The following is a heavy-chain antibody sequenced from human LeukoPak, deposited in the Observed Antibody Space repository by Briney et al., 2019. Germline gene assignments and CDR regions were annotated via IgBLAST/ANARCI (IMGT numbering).Heavy chain of an antibody. CDR1: GFTFSSYA. J-gene: IGHJ4*02. CDR3: VFSRCGGDCWDFDY. CDR2: ISGSGGST. D-gene: IGHD2-21*02. Sequence: GGSLRLSCAASGFTFSSYALSWVRQAPGKGLEWVSAISGSGGSTYYADSVKGRFTISRDNSKNTLYLQMNSLRAEDTAVYYCVFSRCGGDCWDFDYWGQGTLVTVSS. V-gene: IGHV3-23*01.